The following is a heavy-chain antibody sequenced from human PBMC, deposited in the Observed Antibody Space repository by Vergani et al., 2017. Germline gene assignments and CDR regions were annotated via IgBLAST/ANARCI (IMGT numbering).Heavy chain of an antibody. Sequence: QVQLQDSGPGLLKPSETLSLTCTLPNYSISRGSFWGWIRRPPGKGLEWIATFHHTGMTDNNPSLKSRVSISVDTSKNLISRKLNSVTAADTALYYCARHGGSGNFYHLFDSWGQGTLVTVSS. CDR3: ARHGGSGNFYHLFDS. V-gene: IGHV4-38-2*02. D-gene: IGHD3-10*01. CDR2: FHHTGMT. CDR1: NYSISRGSF. J-gene: IGHJ4*02.